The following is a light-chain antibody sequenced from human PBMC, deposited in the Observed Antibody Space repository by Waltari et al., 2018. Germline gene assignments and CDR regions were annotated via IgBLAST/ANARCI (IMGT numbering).Light chain of an antibody. CDR3: QQSYSYPLT. J-gene: IGKJ3*01. V-gene: IGKV1-9*01. CDR1: QDISSS. Sequence: DIQLTQSPSFLSASVGDSVTISCRASQDISSSLAWYQQKPGKAPKLLISAASTLQAGVPSRFSGSGSGTEFTLTISSLQPEDFATYYCQQSYSYPLTFGPGTKVDIK. CDR2: AAS.